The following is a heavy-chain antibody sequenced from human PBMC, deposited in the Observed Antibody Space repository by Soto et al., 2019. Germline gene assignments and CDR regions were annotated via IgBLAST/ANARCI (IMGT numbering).Heavy chain of an antibody. CDR2: AYYTGAP. CDR3: ERWTYRSGWDEAFDI. J-gene: IGHJ3*02. D-gene: IGHD6-19*01. V-gene: IGHV4-59*08. Sequence: SETLSLTCTVSGVSIGAYYWSWIRQPPGKGLEWIGYAYYTGAPTYDPSLKSRVTISVDRSNNQFSLKLGAVTAADTAVYYCERWTYRSGWDEAFDIWGQGTMVTVSS. CDR1: GVSIGAYY.